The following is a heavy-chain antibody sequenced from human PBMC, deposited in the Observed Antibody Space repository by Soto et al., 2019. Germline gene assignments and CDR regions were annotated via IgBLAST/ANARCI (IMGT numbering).Heavy chain of an antibody. CDR1: GRTLSSYA. CDR2: IFPIFGTA. V-gene: IGHV1-69*13. CDR3: AGGVSGYSYVHDWFVH. D-gene: IGHD5-18*01. J-gene: IGHJ5*02. Sequence: SSVKVACKASGRTLSSYAISWLRQAPGQGLEWVGGIFPIFGTANYAQKFQGRVTITADESTSTAYMELSSLRSEDPAVYYCAGGVSGYSYVHDWFVHWDPGTLVTVSS.